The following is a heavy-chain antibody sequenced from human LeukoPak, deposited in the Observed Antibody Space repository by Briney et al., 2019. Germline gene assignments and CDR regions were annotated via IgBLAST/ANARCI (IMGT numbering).Heavy chain of an antibody. CDR3: ARDLRGLVSWFDP. D-gene: IGHD4-17*01. Sequence: GGSLRLSCAASGFTFSSYEMNWVRQAPGKGLEWVSYISSSGSTIYYADSVKGRFTTSRDNAKNSLYLQMNSLRAEDTAVYYCARDLRGLVSWFDPWGQGTLVTVSS. J-gene: IGHJ5*02. V-gene: IGHV3-48*03. CDR1: GFTFSSYE. CDR2: ISSSGSTI.